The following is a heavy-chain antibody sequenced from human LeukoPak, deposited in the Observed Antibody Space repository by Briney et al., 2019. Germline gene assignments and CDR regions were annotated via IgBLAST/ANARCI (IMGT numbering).Heavy chain of an antibody. J-gene: IGHJ4*02. CDR1: GFTFSSYA. Sequence: GGSLRLSCAASGFTFSSYAMSWVRQAPGKGLEWVSAISGSGGSTYYADSVKGRFTISRDNSKNTLYLQMNSLRAEDTAVYYCARVGESYYGGRVFDYWGQGTLVTVSS. V-gene: IGHV3-23*01. CDR2: ISGSGGST. D-gene: IGHD1-26*01. CDR3: ARVGESYYGGRVFDY.